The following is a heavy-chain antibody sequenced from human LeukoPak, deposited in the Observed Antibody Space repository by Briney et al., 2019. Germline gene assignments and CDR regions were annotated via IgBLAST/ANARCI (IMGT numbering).Heavy chain of an antibody. V-gene: IGHV4-61*02. CDR1: GDSMDSGSYY. Sequence: SETLSLTCTVSGDSMDSGSYYWSWIRQPAGKGLEWIGRIYTSGSTNYNPSLKSRVTISVDTSKNQFSLKLSSVTAADTAVYYCARDPGPYCGGDCYFDYWGQGTLVTVSS. J-gene: IGHJ4*02. D-gene: IGHD2-21*01. CDR2: IYTSGST. CDR3: ARDPGPYCGGDCYFDY.